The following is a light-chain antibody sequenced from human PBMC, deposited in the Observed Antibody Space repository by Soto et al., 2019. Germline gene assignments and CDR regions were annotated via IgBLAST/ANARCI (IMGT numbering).Light chain of an antibody. CDR3: CSYVGATTYV. J-gene: IGLJ1*01. CDR1: SSNIGAGND. V-gene: IGLV1-40*01. Sequence: QSVLTQPPSVSGAPGQRVTISCTGSSSNIGAGNDVHWYQHLPGTAPKLLIYGNGNRPSGVPDRFSGSKSGTSASLAITGLQAEDEADYYCCSYVGATTYVFGSGTKVTVL. CDR2: GNG.